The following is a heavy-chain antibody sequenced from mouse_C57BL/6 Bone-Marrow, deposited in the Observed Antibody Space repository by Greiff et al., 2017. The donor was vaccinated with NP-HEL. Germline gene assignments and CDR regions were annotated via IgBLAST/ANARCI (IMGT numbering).Heavy chain of an antibody. CDR1: GFTFSDYG. CDR3: ARGGGPGSWFAY. CDR2: ISSGSSTI. J-gene: IGHJ3*01. V-gene: IGHV5-17*01. Sequence: EVQLVESGGGLVKPGGSLKLSCAASGFTFSDYGMHWVRQAPEKGLEWVAYISSGSSTIYYADTVKGRFTISRDNAKNTLFLQLTSLRAEDTAMYYCARGGGPGSWFAYWGQGTLVTVSA.